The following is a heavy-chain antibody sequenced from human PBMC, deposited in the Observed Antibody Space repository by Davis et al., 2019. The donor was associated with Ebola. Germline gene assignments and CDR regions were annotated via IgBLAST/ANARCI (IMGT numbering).Heavy chain of an antibody. CDR3: ARNSKHAILWFSMDV. CDR1: GGSISSYY. D-gene: IGHD3-10*01. J-gene: IGHJ6*02. Sequence: PSETLSLTCTVSGGSISSYYWSWIRQPPGKGLEWIGYIYYSGSTNYNPSLKSRVTISVDTSKNQFSLKLSSVTAADTAVYYCARNSKHAILWFSMDVWGQGTTVTVSS. V-gene: IGHV4-59*08. CDR2: IYYSGST.